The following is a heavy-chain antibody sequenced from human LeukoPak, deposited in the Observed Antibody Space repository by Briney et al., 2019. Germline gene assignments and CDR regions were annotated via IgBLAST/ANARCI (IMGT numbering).Heavy chain of an antibody. CDR1: GFTFSSYA. CDR2: ISGSGDNT. CDR3: AKDLMSILWD. V-gene: IGHV3-23*01. Sequence: GGSLRLSCAASGFTFSSYAMSWVRQAPGKGLEWVSVISGSGDNTYYADSVKGRFTISRDNSKNTLYLQMNSLRAEDTAVYYCAKDLMSILWDWGQGTLVTVSS. J-gene: IGHJ4*02. D-gene: IGHD3-10*01.